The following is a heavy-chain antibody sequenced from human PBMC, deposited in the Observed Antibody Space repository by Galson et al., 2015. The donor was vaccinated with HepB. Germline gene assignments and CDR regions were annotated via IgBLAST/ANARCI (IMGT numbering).Heavy chain of an antibody. CDR1: GFTVSSNY. D-gene: IGHD3-16*02. CDR2: IYSGGST. J-gene: IGHJ4*02. CDR3: ARDTLVSGGGVNPHYVWGSYRRPY. Sequence: SLRLSCAASGFTVSSNYMSWVRQAPGKGLEWVSVIYSGGSTYYADSVKGRFTISRDNSKNTLYLQMNSLRAEDTAVYYCARDTLVSGGGVNPHYVWGSYRRPYWGQGTLVTVSS. V-gene: IGHV3-66*01.